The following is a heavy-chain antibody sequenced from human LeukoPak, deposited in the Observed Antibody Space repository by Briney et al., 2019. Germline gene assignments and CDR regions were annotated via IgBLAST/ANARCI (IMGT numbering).Heavy chain of an antibody. CDR2: ISSSGSTI. Sequence: TGGSLRLSCAASGFTFSDYYMSWIRQAPGKGLEWVSYISSSGSTIYYADSVKGRFTISRDNAKNSLYLQMNSLRAEDTAVYYCARRYPDGYRYFDYWGQGTLVTVSS. J-gene: IGHJ4*02. D-gene: IGHD2-21*02. CDR1: GFTFSDYY. CDR3: ARRYPDGYRYFDY. V-gene: IGHV3-11*01.